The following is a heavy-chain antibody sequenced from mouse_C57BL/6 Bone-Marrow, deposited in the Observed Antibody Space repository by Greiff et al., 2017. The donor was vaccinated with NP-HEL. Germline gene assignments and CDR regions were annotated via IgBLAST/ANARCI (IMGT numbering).Heavy chain of an antibody. D-gene: IGHD2-4*01. CDR1: GYAFSSSW. J-gene: IGHJ2*01. CDR2: IYPGDGDT. Sequence: QVQLKESGPELVKPGASVKISCKASGYAFSSSWMNWVKQRPGKGLEWIGRIYPGDGDTNYNGKFKGKATLTADKSSSTAYMQLSSLTSEDSAVYFCARWDSYLSYYDYDVGFDYWGQGTTLTVSS. CDR3: ARWDSYLSYYDYDVGFDY. V-gene: IGHV1-82*01.